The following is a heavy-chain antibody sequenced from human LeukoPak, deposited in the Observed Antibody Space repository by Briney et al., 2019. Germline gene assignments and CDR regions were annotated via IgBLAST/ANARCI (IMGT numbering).Heavy chain of an antibody. CDR2: IYPGDSDT. Sequence: GESLKISCKGSGYSFTSYWIGWVRQIPGKGLEWMGIIYPGDSDTRYSPSFQGQVTISAAKSISTAYLQWSSLKASDTAMYYCARLRYCSGGSCYSFDYWGQGTLVTVSS. CDR3: ARLRYCSGGSCYSFDY. CDR1: GYSFTSYW. V-gene: IGHV5-51*01. D-gene: IGHD2-15*01. J-gene: IGHJ4*02.